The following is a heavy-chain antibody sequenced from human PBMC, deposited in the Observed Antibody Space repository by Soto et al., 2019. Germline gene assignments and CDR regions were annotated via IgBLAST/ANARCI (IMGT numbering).Heavy chain of an antibody. CDR3: ARDGKPKIRILSLVGMDV. CDR2: ISAYNGNS. J-gene: IGHJ6*03. Sequence: ASVKVSCKASGYTFTSYGISWVRQAPGQGLEWMGWISAYNGNSNYAQKLQGRVTMTTDTSTSTAYMELRSLRSDDTAVYYCARDGKPKIRILSLVGMDVWGKGTTVTVSS. CDR1: GYTFTSYG. D-gene: IGHD2-15*01. V-gene: IGHV1-18*01.